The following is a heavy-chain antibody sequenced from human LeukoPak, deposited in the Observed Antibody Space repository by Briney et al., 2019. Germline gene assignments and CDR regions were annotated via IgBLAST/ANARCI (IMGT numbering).Heavy chain of an antibody. CDR3: ARHQLRGFLDDN. CDR2: IYYSGTT. V-gene: IGHV4-59*08. J-gene: IGHJ4*02. D-gene: IGHD3-10*01. Sequence: SETLSLTCAVSGGTISSDYWSWIRQPPGKGLEWIGCIYYSGTTNYNPSLNSRVTISIDTSKTQFSLRLTSVTAADTAVYFCARHQLRGFLDDNWGQGTLVTVSS. CDR1: GGTISSDY.